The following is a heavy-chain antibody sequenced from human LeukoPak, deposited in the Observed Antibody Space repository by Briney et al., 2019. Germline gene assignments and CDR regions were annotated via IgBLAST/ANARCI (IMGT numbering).Heavy chain of an antibody. D-gene: IGHD3-10*01. CDR3: AKGHYYGSGSLDY. CDR2: IGGRDGST. V-gene: IGHV3-23*01. J-gene: IGHJ4*02. CDR1: GFTFSSYG. Sequence: GGSLRLSCAASGFTFSSYGMSWVRQAPGKGLEWVSAIGGRDGSTYYTDSVKGRFTISRDNSKNTLYVQMNSLRAEDTAVYYCAKGHYYGSGSLDYWGQGTLVTVSS.